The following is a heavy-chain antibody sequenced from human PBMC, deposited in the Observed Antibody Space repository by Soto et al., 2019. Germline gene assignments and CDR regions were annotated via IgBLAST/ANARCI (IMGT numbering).Heavy chain of an antibody. J-gene: IGHJ6*02. CDR2: INAGNGNT. D-gene: IGHD4-4*01. V-gene: IGHV1-3*01. Sequence: ASVKVSCKASGYTFTSYAMHWLRQAPGQRLEWMGWINAGNGNTKYSQKFQGRVTITRDTSASTAYMELSSLRSEDTAVYYCARVVVTVTNRYYYYGMDVWGQGTTVTVSS. CDR1: GYTFTSYA. CDR3: ARVVVTVTNRYYYYGMDV.